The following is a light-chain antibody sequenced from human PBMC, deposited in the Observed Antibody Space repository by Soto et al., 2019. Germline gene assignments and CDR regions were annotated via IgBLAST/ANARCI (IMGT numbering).Light chain of an antibody. CDR3: QQYDSSRLT. J-gene: IGKJ4*02. CDR1: QSVSSSY. Sequence: EIVLTQSPGTLSLSPGERATLSCRASQSVSSSYLGWYQQKPGQAPRLLIYGASSRATGIPARFSGSGSGTDFTLTISSLEPEDFAVYYCQQYDSSRLTFGGGTKVEIK. V-gene: IGKV3-20*01. CDR2: GAS.